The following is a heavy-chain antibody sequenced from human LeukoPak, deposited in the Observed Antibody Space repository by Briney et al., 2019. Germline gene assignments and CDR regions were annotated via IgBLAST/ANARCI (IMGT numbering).Heavy chain of an antibody. V-gene: IGHV4-34*01. CDR3: ARGPYRSGGSCSAAFDY. J-gene: IGHJ4*02. CDR2: INHSGST. CDR1: GGSFSGYY. Sequence: PSETLSLTCAVYGGSFSGYYWSWIRQPPGRGLEWIGEINHSGSTNYNPSLKSRVTISVDTSKNQFSLKLSSVTAADTAVYYCARGPYRSGGSCSAAFDYWGQGTLVTVSS. D-gene: IGHD2-15*01.